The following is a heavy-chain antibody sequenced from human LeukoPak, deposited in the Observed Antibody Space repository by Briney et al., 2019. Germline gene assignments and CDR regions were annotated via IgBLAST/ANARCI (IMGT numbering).Heavy chain of an antibody. CDR3: AGKYRQLRVFDY. Sequence: PSHPLPLMCTLSGGPMSSGDYHWPPTPRPPGRGLEWNEYIYYSGSTYYNPSLKSQVTISVDTSKNQFSLKLSSVTAADTAVYYCAGKYRQLRVFDYWGQGTRVTVS. D-gene: IGHD2-2*01. CDR1: GGPMSSGDYH. CDR2: IYYSGST. V-gene: IGHV4-30-4*01. J-gene: IGHJ4*02.